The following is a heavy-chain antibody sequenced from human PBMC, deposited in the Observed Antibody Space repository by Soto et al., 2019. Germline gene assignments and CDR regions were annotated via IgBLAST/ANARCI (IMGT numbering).Heavy chain of an antibody. CDR1: GGTFSSYS. D-gene: IGHD3-9*01. CDR2: IIPNVGTA. V-gene: IGHV1-69*06. CDR3: ARGVLGILTGYYAYYDYYGMDV. Sequence: SVKVSCKASGGTFSSYSISWVRQAPGQGLEWMGGIIPNVGTANYAQKFQGRVTMTGDKSTGTAYMELGSLGAEDTAVYYCARGVLGILTGYYAYYDYYGMDVWGQGTTVTVS. J-gene: IGHJ6*02.